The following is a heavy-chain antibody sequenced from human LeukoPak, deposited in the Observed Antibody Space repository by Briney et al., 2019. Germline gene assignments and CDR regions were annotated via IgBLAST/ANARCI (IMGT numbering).Heavy chain of an antibody. Sequence: ASVKVSFKASGYTFTSYYMHWVRQAPGQGLEWMGIINPSGGSTSYAQKFQGRVTMTRDTSTSTVYMELSSLRSGDTAVYYCARSVGATGYFDYWGQGTLVTVSS. CDR1: GYTFTSYY. V-gene: IGHV1-46*01. CDR2: INPSGGST. CDR3: ARSVGATGYFDY. J-gene: IGHJ4*02. D-gene: IGHD1-26*01.